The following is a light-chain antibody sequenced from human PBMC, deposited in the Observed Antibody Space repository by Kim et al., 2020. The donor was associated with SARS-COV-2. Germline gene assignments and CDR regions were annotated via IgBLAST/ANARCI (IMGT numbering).Light chain of an antibody. CDR3: LLYYGGAWV. Sequence: QAVVTQEPSLTVSPGGTATLTCASSTGAVTSGYYPNWFQQKPGQAPRALIYGTNNKHSWTPARFSGSLLGGKAALTLSGVQPEDEADYYCLLYYGGAWVFGGGTQLTVL. V-gene: IGLV7-43*01. CDR2: GTN. CDR1: TGAVTSGYY. J-gene: IGLJ3*02.